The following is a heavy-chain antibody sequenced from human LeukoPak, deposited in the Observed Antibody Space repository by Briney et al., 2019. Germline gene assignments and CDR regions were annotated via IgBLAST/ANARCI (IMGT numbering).Heavy chain of an antibody. CDR2: ISWNSGSI. J-gene: IGHJ4*02. CDR1: GFTFDDYA. CDR3: AKGQGDYSYYFDY. V-gene: IGHV3-9*01. D-gene: IGHD4-17*01. Sequence: GGSLRLSCAASGFTFDDYAMHWVRQAPGKGLEWVSGISWNSGSIGYADSVKGRFTISRDNAKNFLYLQMNSLRAEDTALYYCAKGQGDYSYYFDYWGQGTLVTVSS.